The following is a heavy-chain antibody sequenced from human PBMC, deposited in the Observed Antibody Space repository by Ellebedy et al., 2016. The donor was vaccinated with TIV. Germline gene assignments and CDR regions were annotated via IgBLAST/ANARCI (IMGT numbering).Heavy chain of an antibody. V-gene: IGHV4-61*01. CDR3: ARNVVVVAATRGGLTLGDYYYYGMDV. J-gene: IGHJ6*02. CDR1: GGSVSSGSYY. D-gene: IGHD2-15*01. Sequence: MPSETLSLTCTVSGGSVSSGSYYWSWIRQPPGKGLEWIGYIYYSGSTNYNPSLKSRVTISVDPSKNQFSLKLSSVPAADTAVYSCARNVVVVAATRGGLTLGDYYYYGMDVWGQGTTVTVSS. CDR2: IYYSGST.